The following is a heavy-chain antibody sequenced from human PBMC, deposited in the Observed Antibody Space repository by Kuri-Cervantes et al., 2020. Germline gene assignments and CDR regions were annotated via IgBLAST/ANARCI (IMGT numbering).Heavy chain of an antibody. J-gene: IGHJ3*02. CDR2: LYWDDDK. Sequence: SGPTLVKPTQTLTLTCTFSGFSLSTSGVAVGWIRQPPGKALEWLALLYWDDDKRYSPSLKSRLTITKDTSKNQVVLTMTNMDPVDTATYYCAHSLSSRWQQRAFDIWGQGTMVTVSS. CDR3: AHSLSSRWQQRAFDI. V-gene: IGHV2-5*02. D-gene: IGHD6-13*01. CDR1: GFSLSTSGVA.